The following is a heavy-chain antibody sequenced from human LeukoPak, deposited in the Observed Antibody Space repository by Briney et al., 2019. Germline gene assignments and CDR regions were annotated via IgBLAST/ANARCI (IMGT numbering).Heavy chain of an antibody. CDR2: INPNSGGT. Sequence: ASVTVSCKASGYTFTGYYMHWLRQAPGQGLEWMGWINPNSGGTNYAQKFQGRVTMTRDTSISTAYMELSRLRSGDTAVYYCARDIVATAGYCSGGSCYWYYYGMDVWGQGTTVTVSS. J-gene: IGHJ6*02. V-gene: IGHV1-2*02. D-gene: IGHD2-15*01. CDR3: ARDIVATAGYCSGGSCYWYYYGMDV. CDR1: GYTFTGYY.